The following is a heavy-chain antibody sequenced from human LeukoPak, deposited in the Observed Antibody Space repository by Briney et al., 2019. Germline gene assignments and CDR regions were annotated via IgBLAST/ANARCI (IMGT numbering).Heavy chain of an antibody. CDR1: GFTFRSYA. D-gene: IGHD3-9*01. V-gene: IGHV3-23*01. Sequence: GGSLRLSCAASGFTFRSYAMSWVRQAPGKGLEWVSAISGSGGSTYYADSVKGRFTISRDNSKNTLYLQMNSLRAEDTAVYYCAKHRGLRHFDWLLGGVFDYWGQGTLVTVSS. CDR3: AKHRGLRHFDWLLGGVFDY. CDR2: ISGSGGST. J-gene: IGHJ4*02.